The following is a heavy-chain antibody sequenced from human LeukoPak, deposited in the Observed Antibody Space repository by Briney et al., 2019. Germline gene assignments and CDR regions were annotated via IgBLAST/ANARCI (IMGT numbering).Heavy chain of an antibody. CDR2: ISAYNGNT. CDR3: ARDKGYSSSWYHYYYYMDV. CDR1: GYTFTGYY. D-gene: IGHD6-13*01. V-gene: IGHV1-18*04. J-gene: IGHJ6*03. Sequence: GASVKVSCKASGYTFTGYYMHWVRQAPGQGLEWMGWISAYNGNTNYAQKLQGRVTMTTDTSTSTAYMELRSLRSDDTAVYYCARDKGYSSSWYHYYYYMDVWGKGTTVTVSS.